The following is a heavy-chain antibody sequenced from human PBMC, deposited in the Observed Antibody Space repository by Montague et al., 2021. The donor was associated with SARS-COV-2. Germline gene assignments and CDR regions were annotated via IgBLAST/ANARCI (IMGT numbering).Heavy chain of an antibody. V-gene: IGHV3-23*01. Sequence: SLRLSCAASGFAFNNFAMSWVRQAPGKGLEWVSSIFGSAAGTYYGDSAKGRFTISRDNSKNTLYLQMNSLRAEDTAEYYCAKQPGAGAVVYWYFDLWGRGTVVSVSS. CDR1: GFAFNNFA. D-gene: IGHD6-19*01. CDR3: AKQPGAGAVVYWYFDL. CDR2: IFGSAAGT. J-gene: IGHJ2*01.